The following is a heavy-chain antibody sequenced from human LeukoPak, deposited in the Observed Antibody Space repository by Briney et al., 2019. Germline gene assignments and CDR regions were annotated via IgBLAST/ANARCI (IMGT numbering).Heavy chain of an antibody. V-gene: IGHV3-30*04. CDR2: ISYDGRNK. J-gene: IGHJ4*02. CDR3: ARGGPNGLFPYPFDF. D-gene: IGHD3-22*01. CDR1: GFTFRSYG. Sequence: GGSLRLSCAASGFTFRSYGIHWVRQAPGKGLELVTIISYDGRNKYYADSVKCRFTISRDNSKNTLYLQMNSLRAADTAIYYCARGGPNGLFPYPFDFWGQGTRVIVSA.